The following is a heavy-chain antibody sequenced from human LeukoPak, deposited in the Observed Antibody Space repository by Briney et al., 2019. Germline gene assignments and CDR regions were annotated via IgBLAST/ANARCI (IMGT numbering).Heavy chain of an antibody. CDR3: ARSDNYDFWSGPKNANWFDP. Sequence: SETLSLTCTVSGGSISSYYWSWIRQPPGKGLEWIGYIYYSGSTYYNPSLKSRVTISVDTSKNQFSLKLSSVTAADTAVYYCARSDNYDFWSGPKNANWFDPWGQGTLVTVSS. D-gene: IGHD3-3*01. CDR1: GGSISSYY. J-gene: IGHJ5*02. V-gene: IGHV4-59*08. CDR2: IYYSGST.